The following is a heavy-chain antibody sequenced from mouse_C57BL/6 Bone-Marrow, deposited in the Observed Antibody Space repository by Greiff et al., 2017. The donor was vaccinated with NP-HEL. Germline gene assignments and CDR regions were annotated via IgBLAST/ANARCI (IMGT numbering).Heavy chain of an antibody. CDR3: ARRGYYGPWYFDV. CDR1: GYTFTDYY. J-gene: IGHJ1*03. D-gene: IGHD1-1*02. V-gene: IGHV1-18*01. Sequence: VQLQQSGPELVKPGASVKIPCKASGYTFTDYYMDWVKQSHGKSLEWIGDINPNNGGTIYNQKFKGKATLTVDQSSSTAYMELRSLTSEDTAVYYCARRGYYGPWYFDVWGTGTTVTVSS. CDR2: INPNNGGT.